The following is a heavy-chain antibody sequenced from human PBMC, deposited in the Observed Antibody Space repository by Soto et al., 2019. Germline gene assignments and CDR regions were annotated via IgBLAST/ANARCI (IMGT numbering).Heavy chain of an antibody. CDR1: GYTFTSYA. CDR2: INAGNGNT. Sequence: GASVKVSCKASGYTFTSYAMHWVRQAPGQRLEWMGWINAGNGNTKYSQKFQGRVTITRDTSASTAYMELRSLRSDDTAVYYCARGSPSGDLGAEGFDPWGQGTLVTVSS. D-gene: IGHD4-17*01. V-gene: IGHV1-3*01. CDR3: ARGSPSGDLGAEGFDP. J-gene: IGHJ5*02.